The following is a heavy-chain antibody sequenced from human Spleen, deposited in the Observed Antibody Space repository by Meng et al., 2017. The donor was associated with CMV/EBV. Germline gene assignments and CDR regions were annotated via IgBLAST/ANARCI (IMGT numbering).Heavy chain of an antibody. CDR1: GYTFIGYD. CDR3: ARVADYGMDV. D-gene: IGHD6-19*01. CDR2: MNPSAVTT. J-gene: IGHJ6*02. Sequence: ASVKVSCKTSGYTFIGYDVHWVRQAPGQGPEWMGLMNPSAVTTTYAPKFQGRVTMTRDTSTSTVYMELSSLRSEDTAVYYCARVADYGMDVWGQGTTVTVSS. V-gene: IGHV1-46*01.